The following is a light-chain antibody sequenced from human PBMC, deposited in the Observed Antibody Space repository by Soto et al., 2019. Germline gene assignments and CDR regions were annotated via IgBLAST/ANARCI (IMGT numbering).Light chain of an antibody. Sequence: QSVLTQPRSVSGSPGQSVTISCTGTTSDVGGYNFVSWYQQHPSKAPKLMINDVTKRPSGVPDRFSGSKSGNTASLTISGLQAEDEADYYCCSYAGTYSYVFGTGTKVTVL. CDR3: CSYAGTYSYV. J-gene: IGLJ1*01. V-gene: IGLV2-11*01. CDR1: TSDVGGYNF. CDR2: DVT.